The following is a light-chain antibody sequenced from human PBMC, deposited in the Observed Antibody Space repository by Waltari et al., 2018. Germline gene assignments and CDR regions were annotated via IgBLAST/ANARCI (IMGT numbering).Light chain of an antibody. CDR1: QNITSY. CDR3: QQSYSSPRT. J-gene: IGKJ1*01. V-gene: IGKV1-39*01. Sequence: DIQMTQSPSSLSASEGDRVTITCRASQNITSYLNWYQQKPGKAPKLLIYGASNLQSGVPSRFSGSVSGTEFSLTISSLQPEDFATYFCQQSYSSPRTFGQGTKVEIK. CDR2: GAS.